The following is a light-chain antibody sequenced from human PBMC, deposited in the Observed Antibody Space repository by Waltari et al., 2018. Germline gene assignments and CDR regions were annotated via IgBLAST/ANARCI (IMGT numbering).Light chain of an antibody. CDR1: QSVSSNY. CDR2: GAS. CDR3: QQYASSPLT. Sequence: EIVLTQSLGSLSLSPGERATLSCRASQSVSSNYLAWYQQKPGQAPRLLIYGASTRATGIPDRFSGSGSGTDFTLTITRLEPEECAVYYCQQYASSPLTFGGGTKVEIK. J-gene: IGKJ4*01. V-gene: IGKV3-20*01.